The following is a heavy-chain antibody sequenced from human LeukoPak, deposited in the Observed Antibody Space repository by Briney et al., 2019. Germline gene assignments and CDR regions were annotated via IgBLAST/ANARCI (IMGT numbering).Heavy chain of an antibody. CDR2: IRGSGGGT. CDR1: GFTFSNYG. Sequence: GGSLRLSCAASGFTFSNYGMSWVRQAPGKGLEWVSVIRGSGGGTYYADSVKGRFTISRDNSKNTVYLQMNSLRAEDTAVYYCVKARMPHCGTDCLESWGQGTLVSVSS. J-gene: IGHJ4*02. D-gene: IGHD2-21*02. CDR3: VKARMPHCGTDCLES. V-gene: IGHV3-23*01.